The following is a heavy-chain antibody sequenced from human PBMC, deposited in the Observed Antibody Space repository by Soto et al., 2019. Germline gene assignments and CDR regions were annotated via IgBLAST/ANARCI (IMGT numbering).Heavy chain of an antibody. CDR2: IYHSGST. V-gene: IGHV4-4*02. CDR1: GGSISSSNW. Sequence: PSETLSLTCAVSGGSISSSNWWSRVRQPPGKGLEWIGEIYHSGSTNYNPSLKSRVTISVDKSKNQFSLKLSSVTAADTAVYYCASFYDFWSGYYSAYWGQGTLVTVSS. D-gene: IGHD3-3*01. J-gene: IGHJ4*02. CDR3: ASFYDFWSGYYSAY.